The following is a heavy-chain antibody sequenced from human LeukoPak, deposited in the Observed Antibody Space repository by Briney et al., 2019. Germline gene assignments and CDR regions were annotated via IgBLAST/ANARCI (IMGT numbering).Heavy chain of an antibody. V-gene: IGHV4-59*08. Sequence: SETLSLTCTVSGGSMSSYYWSWIRQPPGKGLEWIGYIYYSGSTNYNPSLKSRVTISVDTPKNQFSLKLSSVTAADTAVYYCARSDSSGYNWFDPWGQGTLVTVSS. J-gene: IGHJ5*02. CDR3: ARSDSSGYNWFDP. CDR2: IYYSGST. D-gene: IGHD3-22*01. CDR1: GGSMSSYY.